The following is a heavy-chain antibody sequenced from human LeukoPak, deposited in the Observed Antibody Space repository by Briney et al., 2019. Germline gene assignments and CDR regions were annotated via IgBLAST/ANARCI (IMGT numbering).Heavy chain of an antibody. D-gene: IGHD6-19*01. CDR1: VGSISSYY. J-gene: IGHJ4*02. Sequence: SETLSLTRTVSVGSISSYYRSWIRQPAGKGREGIGRIYTSWCNNYNPSLKSRVTMSVDTSKKQFSLKLSSVTDADTAVYYCARGLGLAVAGIDYWGQGTLVAV. V-gene: IGHV4-4*07. CDR2: IYTSWCN. CDR3: ARGLGLAVAGIDY.